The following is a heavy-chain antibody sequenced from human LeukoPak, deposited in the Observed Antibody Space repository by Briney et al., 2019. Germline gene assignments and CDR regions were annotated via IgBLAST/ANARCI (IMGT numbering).Heavy chain of an antibody. Sequence: GTSLRLSCAASGFSFDDYAMHWVRQAPGKGLEWVSGISWNSGSIGYADSVKGRFTTSRDNAKNSLYLQMNSLRAEDTALYYCXXXXXGSGSRYYGMDVWGQGTTVTVSS. V-gene: IGHV3-9*01. J-gene: IGHJ6*02. CDR3: XXXXXGSGSRYYGMDV. CDR2: ISWNSGSI. D-gene: IGHD3-10*01. CDR1: GFSFDDYA.